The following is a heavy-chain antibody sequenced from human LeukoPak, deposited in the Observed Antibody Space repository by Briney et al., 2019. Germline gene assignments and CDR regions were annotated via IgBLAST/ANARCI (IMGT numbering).Heavy chain of an antibody. Sequence: PSETLSLTCTVSGGSLSSYYWSWIRQPPGKGLEWIGYIYYSGSTNYNPSLKSRVTISVDTSKNQFSLKLSSVTAADTAVYYCARDRVSSGYYYGYYGMDVWGQGTTVTVSS. D-gene: IGHD3-22*01. V-gene: IGHV4-59*01. CDR2: IYYSGST. CDR1: GGSLSSYY. J-gene: IGHJ6*02. CDR3: ARDRVSSGYYYGYYGMDV.